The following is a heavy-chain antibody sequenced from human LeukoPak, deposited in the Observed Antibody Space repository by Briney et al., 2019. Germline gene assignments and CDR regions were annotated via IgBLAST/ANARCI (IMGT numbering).Heavy chain of an antibody. J-gene: IGHJ4*02. CDR2: IYYSGST. D-gene: IGHD3-10*01. V-gene: IGHV4-30-4*01. CDR3: ARENYYGYYFDY. Sequence: SETLSLTCTVSGGSISSGDYYWSWIRQPPGKGLEWIGYIYYSGSTYYNPSLKSRVTISVDTSKNLFSLKLSSVTAADTAVYYCARENYYGYYFDYWGQGTLVTVSS. CDR1: GGSISSGDYY.